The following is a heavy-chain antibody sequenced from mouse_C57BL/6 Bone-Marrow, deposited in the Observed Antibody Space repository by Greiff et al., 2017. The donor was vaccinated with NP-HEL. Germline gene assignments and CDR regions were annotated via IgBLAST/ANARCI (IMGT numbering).Heavy chain of an antibody. V-gene: IGHV5-6*01. D-gene: IGHD1-1*01. J-gene: IGHJ3*01. CDR2: ISSGGSYT. CDR3: ARPHYYGSSRDWFAY. Sequence: EVMLVESGGDLVKPGGSLKLSCAASGFTFSSYGMSWVRQTPDKRLEWVATISSGGSYTYYPDSVKGRFTISRDNAKNTLYLQMSSLKSEDTAMYYCARPHYYGSSRDWFAYWGQGTLVTVSA. CDR1: GFTFSSYG.